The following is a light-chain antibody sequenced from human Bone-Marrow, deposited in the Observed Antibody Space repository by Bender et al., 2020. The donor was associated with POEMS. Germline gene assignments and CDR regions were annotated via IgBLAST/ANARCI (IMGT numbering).Light chain of an antibody. CDR3: QSYDISLSGWV. J-gene: IGLJ3*02. CDR2: NNE. CDR1: SSNMGAGYG. V-gene: IGLV1-40*01. Sequence: QSVLTQPPSVSGAPGQTVTISCTGTSSNMGAGYGVNWYQQLPGTAAKLLNYNNENRPSGVPDRISGSKSGTSASLAITGLQAEDEADYSCQSYDISLSGWVFGGGTKLTAL.